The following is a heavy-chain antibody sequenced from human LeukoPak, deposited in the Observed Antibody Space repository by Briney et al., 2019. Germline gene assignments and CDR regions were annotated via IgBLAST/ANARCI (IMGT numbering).Heavy chain of an antibody. CDR1: RFTFSNYA. V-gene: IGHV3-23*01. Sequence: GGSLRLFCAAYRFTFSNYALTWFRQAPGKGLEWFPTIGGSGYPTYYADSVKGRFTISSDNSKNTLSLQMNSLRAEDTAVYYCAKIKSSGSYDYFDYWGQGTLVTVSS. CDR2: IGGSGYPT. CDR3: AKIKSSGSYDYFDY. J-gene: IGHJ4*02. D-gene: IGHD1-26*01.